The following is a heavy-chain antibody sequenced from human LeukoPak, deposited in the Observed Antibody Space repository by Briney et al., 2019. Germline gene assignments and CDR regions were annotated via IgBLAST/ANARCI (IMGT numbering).Heavy chain of an antibody. CDR3: GRVKEASAFDI. J-gene: IGHJ3*02. D-gene: IGHD5-12*01. V-gene: IGHV3-23*01. Sequence: GGSLRLSCAASRFTFSTYAMGWVRQVPGKGLEWVSTISGSGDSTFYADSVKGRFTISRDNAKNSLYLQMNSLRAEDTAVYYCGRVKEASAFDIWGQGTMVTVSS. CDR2: ISGSGDST. CDR1: RFTFSTYA.